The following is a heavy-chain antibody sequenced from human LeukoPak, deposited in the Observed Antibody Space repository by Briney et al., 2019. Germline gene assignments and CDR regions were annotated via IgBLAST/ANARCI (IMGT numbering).Heavy chain of an antibody. D-gene: IGHD3-22*01. CDR3: ARHGDLGYYDSSGYWGK. J-gene: IGHJ4*02. V-gene: IGHV4-59*01. CDR1: GGSITNYY. Sequence: SETLSLTCTVSGGSITNYYWSWIRQPPGKGLEWIGYIYYSGSTNYNPSLKSRVTISVDTSKNQFSLKLYSVTAADTAVYYCARHGDLGYYDSSGYWGKWGQGTLVTVSS. CDR2: IYYSGST.